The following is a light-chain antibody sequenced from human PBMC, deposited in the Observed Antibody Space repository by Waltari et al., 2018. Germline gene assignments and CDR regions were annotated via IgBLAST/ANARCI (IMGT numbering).Light chain of an antibody. Sequence: EIVLMQSLGTLSSSPGESANLPCRASQSVSRALAWYQQKPGQAPRLLIYGATRATGIPDRFSGSGSGTDFSLTISRLEPEDFAVYYCQHYVRLPATFGQGTKVEIK. V-gene: IGKV3-20*01. CDR2: GAT. CDR1: QSVSRA. J-gene: IGKJ1*01. CDR3: QHYVRLPAT.